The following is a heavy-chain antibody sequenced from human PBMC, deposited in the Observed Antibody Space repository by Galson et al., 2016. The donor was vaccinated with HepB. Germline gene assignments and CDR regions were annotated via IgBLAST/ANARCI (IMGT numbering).Heavy chain of an antibody. J-gene: IGHJ6*02. CDR1: GFSFGTYA. Sequence: SLRLSCAGSGFSFGTYAMSWVRQAPGKGLEWVSGITSGGTTYYADSVKGRFTISRDNSKNILYLQMKSLRDEDTAVYYCAKRPYSYGWHYGMDVWGQGTTVTVSS. CDR3: AKRPYSYGWHYGMDV. CDR2: ITSGGTT. D-gene: IGHD5-18*01. V-gene: IGHV3-23*01.